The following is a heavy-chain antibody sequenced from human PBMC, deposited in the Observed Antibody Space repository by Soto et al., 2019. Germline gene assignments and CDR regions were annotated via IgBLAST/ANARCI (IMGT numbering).Heavy chain of an antibody. D-gene: IGHD1-26*01. J-gene: IGHJ6*02. CDR1: GYTFSGHY. V-gene: IGHV1-2*02. Sequence: ASVKVSWKASGYTFSGHYIHWVRQAPGQGLEWMGWINPNTGGSNHAEKFKGRITMTRDTSIFTTHMRLNRLTSDDTAVYYCARDLIVDGPDNYGMDVWGQGTTVTVSS. CDR2: INPNTGGS. CDR3: ARDLIVDGPDNYGMDV.